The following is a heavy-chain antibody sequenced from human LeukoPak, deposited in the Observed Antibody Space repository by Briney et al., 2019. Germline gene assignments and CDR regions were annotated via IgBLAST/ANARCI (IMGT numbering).Heavy chain of an antibody. J-gene: IGHJ3*02. CDR3: ASNSRVVVAAMGTDAFDI. V-gene: IGHV4-59*01. D-gene: IGHD2-15*01. CDR1: GGSISSYY. Sequence: SQTLSLTSTVAGGSISSYYWSWIRQPPGKGLEWIGYIYYSGSTNYNPSLKSQVTISVDTSKDQFSLKLSSVTAADTAVYYCASNSRVVVAAMGTDAFDIWGQGTMVTVSS. CDR2: IYYSGST.